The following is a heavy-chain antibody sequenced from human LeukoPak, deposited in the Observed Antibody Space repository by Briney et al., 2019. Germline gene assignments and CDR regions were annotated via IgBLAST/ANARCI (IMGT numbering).Heavy chain of an antibody. CDR1: GYTFTGYY. CDR3: ARYSGYDEPFEY. J-gene: IGHJ4*02. D-gene: IGHD5-12*01. CDR2: INLNSGGT. Sequence: ALVKVSCKASGYTFTGYYMHWVRQAPGQGLEWMGWINLNSGGTSYAQKFQGRVTMTRDTSVTTAYMELSRLRSDDTAVYYCARYSGYDEPFEYWGQGTLVTVSS. V-gene: IGHV1-2*02.